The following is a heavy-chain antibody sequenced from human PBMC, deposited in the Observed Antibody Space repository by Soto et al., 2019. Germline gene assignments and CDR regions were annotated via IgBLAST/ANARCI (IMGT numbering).Heavy chain of an antibody. CDR2: IIPISDTT. J-gene: IGHJ6*02. CDR3: ARSQGSSTSLEIYYYYYYGMDV. Sequence: QVHLVQSGAEVKKPGSSVKVSCKASGGTFSSYAISWVRQAPGQGLEWMGGIIPISDTTNYAQKFQGRVTITADESTSTADMELSSLRSEDTAVYYCARSQGSSTSLEIYYYYYYGMDVWGQGTTVTVSS. V-gene: IGHV1-69*01. CDR1: GGTFSSYA. D-gene: IGHD2-2*01.